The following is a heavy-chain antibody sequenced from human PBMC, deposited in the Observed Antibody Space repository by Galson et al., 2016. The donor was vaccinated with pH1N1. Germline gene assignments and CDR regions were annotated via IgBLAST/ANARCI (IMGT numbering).Heavy chain of an antibody. CDR1: GFSLATHA. Sequence: SLRLSCAASGFSLATHAMGWVRQAPGKGLEWIGFIRSKTFSGTTTYAASVNGRFTISRDDSKNIAYLQMNSLKTEDTAVYYCTSYSDTTWYTFEHWGQGTLVTVSS. CDR3: TSYSDTTWYTFEH. J-gene: IGHJ1*01. CDR2: IRSKTFSGTT. V-gene: IGHV3-49*04. D-gene: IGHD6-13*01.